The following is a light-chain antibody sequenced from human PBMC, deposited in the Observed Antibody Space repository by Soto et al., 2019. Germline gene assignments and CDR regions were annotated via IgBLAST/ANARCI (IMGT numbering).Light chain of an antibody. CDR1: QSISSN. V-gene: IGKV3-15*01. CDR2: RTS. Sequence: EIVMTQSPATLSVSPGERATLSCRASQSISSNLAWYQQKPGQAPRLLMFRTSSRATGFPARFSGSGSGTEFNLTISRLEPEDFAVYYCQDYGDPSWPFGQGTRVEFK. J-gene: IGKJ1*01. CDR3: QDYGDPSWP.